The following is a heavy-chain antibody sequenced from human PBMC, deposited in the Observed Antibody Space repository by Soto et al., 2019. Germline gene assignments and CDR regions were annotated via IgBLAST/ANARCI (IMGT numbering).Heavy chain of an antibody. D-gene: IGHD3-22*01. CDR3: TTVFYDSSGNPDN. CDR2: IKRKTDGGTT. V-gene: IGHV3-15*07. J-gene: IGHJ4*02. CDR1: GFTFTKAW. Sequence: EVQLVESGGGLVKPGGSLRLSCAASGFTFTKAWMNWVRQAPGKGLEWVGRIKRKTDGGTTDYAAPVKGRFTISRDDSKNTLYLQMNGLKTEDTAVYYCTTVFYDSSGNPDNWGQGTLVTVSS.